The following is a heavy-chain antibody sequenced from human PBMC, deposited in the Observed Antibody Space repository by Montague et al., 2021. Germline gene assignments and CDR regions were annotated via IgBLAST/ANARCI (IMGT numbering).Heavy chain of an antibody. V-gene: IGHV3-33*06. CDR2: IWFDGSKK. Sequence: SLRLSWAASGFTFSSYAMHWVRQAPGTGPEWVAIIWFDGSKKYYRDSVKGRFTISRDNSENTLHLQMNSLRAEDTAVYYCVKDSGYFYYMDVWGKGTTVTVSS. CDR1: GFTFSSYA. J-gene: IGHJ6*03. D-gene: IGHD3-10*01. CDR3: VKDSGYFYYMDV.